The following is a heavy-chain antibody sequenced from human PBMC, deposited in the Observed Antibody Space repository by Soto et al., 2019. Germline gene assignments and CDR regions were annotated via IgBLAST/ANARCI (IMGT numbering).Heavy chain of an antibody. V-gene: IGHV4-59*01. Sequence: PSETLSLTCSVSGASINNYYWSWIRQPSGKGLEWIGYVYYTGSTSTKYNPSLQSRVAMSVDSSKNQFSLKLTSMTAADTAIYYCAKYRRTDAEGYRLDFWGPGTLVTV. CDR2: VYYTGSTST. CDR1: GASINNYY. D-gene: IGHD5-12*01. J-gene: IGHJ4*02. CDR3: AKYRRTDAEGYRLDF.